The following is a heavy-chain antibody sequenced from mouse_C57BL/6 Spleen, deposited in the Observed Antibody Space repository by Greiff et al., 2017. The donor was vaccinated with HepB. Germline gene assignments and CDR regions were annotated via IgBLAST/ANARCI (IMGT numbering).Heavy chain of an antibody. V-gene: IGHV5-2*03. J-gene: IGHJ1*03. D-gene: IGHD1-1*01. Sequence: VKLVESGGGLVQPGESLKLSCESNEYEFPSHDMSWVRKTPEKRLELVAAINSDGGSTYYPDTMERRFIISRDNTKKTLYLQMSSLRSEDTALYYCARRGDYYGSSWYFDVWGTGTTVTVSS. CDR3: ARRGDYYGSSWYFDV. CDR1: EYEFPSHD. CDR2: INSDGGST.